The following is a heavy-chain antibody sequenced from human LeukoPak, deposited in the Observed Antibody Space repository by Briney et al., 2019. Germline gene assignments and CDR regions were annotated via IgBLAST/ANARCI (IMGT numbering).Heavy chain of an antibody. CDR2: ISSSSSYI. D-gene: IGHD4-17*01. CDR1: GFTFSSYS. Sequence: GGSLRLSCAASGFTFSSYSMNWVRQAPGKGLEWVSSISSSSSYIYYADSVKGRFTISRDNAKNSLYLQMNSLRAEDTAAYYCARAPTVTNGYYYYYMDVWGKGTTVTISS. V-gene: IGHV3-21*01. J-gene: IGHJ6*03. CDR3: ARAPTVTNGYYYYYMDV.